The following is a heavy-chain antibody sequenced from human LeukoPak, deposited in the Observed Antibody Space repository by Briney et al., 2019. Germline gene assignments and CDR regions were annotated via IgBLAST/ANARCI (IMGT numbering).Heavy chain of an antibody. CDR2: INQSGST. V-gene: IGHV4-34*01. Sequence: SETLSLTCAVYGGSFSGYYWRWIRQPPGKGLEWIGEINQSGSTNYNPSLKSRVTISVDTSKNQFSLKLSSVTAADTAVYYCARVDYYYGSDSSYNYYMDVWGKGTTVTISS. D-gene: IGHD3-10*01. CDR3: ARVDYYYGSDSSYNYYMDV. CDR1: GGSFSGYY. J-gene: IGHJ6*03.